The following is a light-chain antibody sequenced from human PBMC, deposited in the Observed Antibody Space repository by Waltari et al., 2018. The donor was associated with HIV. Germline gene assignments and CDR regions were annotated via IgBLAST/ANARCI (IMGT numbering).Light chain of an antibody. Sequence: QSALTQPPSASGSPGQSVTIPCTGTSSDVGGYDYVPWYQQHPGKAPKLMIYEVSKRPSGVPERFSGSKSGNTASLTVSGLQAEDEADYYCSSFAGTNNLVFGGGTKLTVL. CDR3: SSFAGTNNLV. J-gene: IGLJ2*01. V-gene: IGLV2-8*01. CDR2: EVS. CDR1: SSDVGGYDY.